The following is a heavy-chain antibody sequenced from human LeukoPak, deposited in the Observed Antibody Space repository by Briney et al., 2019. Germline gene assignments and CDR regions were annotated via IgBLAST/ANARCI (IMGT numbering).Heavy chain of an antibody. D-gene: IGHD3-10*01. CDR3: ARMYFFASGSYSSFDY. J-gene: IGHJ4*02. CDR1: GYTFSTYG. Sequence: ASVKVSCKASGYTFSTYGISWVRQAPGQGLEWMGWISVYNGNTNYAKKFQGRITMTTDTSSSTAYMDLRSLRSDDTAVDYCARMYFFASGSYSSFDYWGQGALVTVSS. CDR2: ISVYNGNT. V-gene: IGHV1-18*01.